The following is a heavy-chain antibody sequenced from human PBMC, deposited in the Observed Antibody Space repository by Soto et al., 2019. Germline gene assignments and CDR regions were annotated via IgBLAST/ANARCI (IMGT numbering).Heavy chain of an antibody. J-gene: IGHJ5*02. V-gene: IGHV1-69*13. CDR2: IIPIFGTA. CDR3: ASTIVMRLHNWFHP. Sequence: GASVKVSCKASGGTFSSYAISWVRQAPGQGLEWMGGIIPIFGTANYAQKFQGRVTITADESTSTAYMELSSLRSEDTAVYYCASTIVMRLHNWFHPWGQGTLVTVSS. CDR1: GGTFSSYA. D-gene: IGHD2-15*01.